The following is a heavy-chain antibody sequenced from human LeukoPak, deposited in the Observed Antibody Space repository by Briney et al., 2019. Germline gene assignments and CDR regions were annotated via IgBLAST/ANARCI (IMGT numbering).Heavy chain of an antibody. V-gene: IGHV4-34*01. CDR1: GGSFSGYY. CDR3: ARLKSGWELGIDY. CDR2: INHSGST. Sequence: SETLSLTCAAYGGSFSGYYWSWIRQPPGKGLEWIGEINHSGSTNYNPSLKSRVTISVDTSKNQFSLKLSSVTAADTAVYYCARLKSGWELGIDYWGQGTLVTVSS. J-gene: IGHJ4*02. D-gene: IGHD1-26*01.